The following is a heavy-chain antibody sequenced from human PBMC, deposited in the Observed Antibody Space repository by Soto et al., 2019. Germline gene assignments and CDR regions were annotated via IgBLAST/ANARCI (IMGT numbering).Heavy chain of an antibody. D-gene: IGHD2-21*02. V-gene: IGHV3-15*07. CDR2: IKSKIHGGTT. J-gene: IGHJ4*02. Sequence: SGGSLRLSCAASGFTFSNAWMNWLRQAPGKGPEWVGHIKSKIHGGTTNYIAPVKGRFTISKDDSKNTVYLQMDSLRVEDTAVYSCARGGIYIATADLFDNWGQGTLVTVSS. CDR3: ARGGIYIATADLFDN. CDR1: GFTFSNAW.